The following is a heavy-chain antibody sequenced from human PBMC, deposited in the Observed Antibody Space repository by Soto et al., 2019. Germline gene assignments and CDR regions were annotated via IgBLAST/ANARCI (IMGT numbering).Heavy chain of an antibody. CDR2: ISTSGDAA. V-gene: IGHV3-23*01. Sequence: DVQVLESGGGLVQPGGSLRLSCAPSGFTFSVSDMTWVRQAPGKGLEWVSSISTSGDAAYYADSVKGRFTISRDNSKNTLYLQMNSLRAEDTAVYYCAKLVSQVHFVYWGRGALVSVSS. CDR3: AKLVSQVHFVY. D-gene: IGHD2-15*01. J-gene: IGHJ4*02. CDR1: GFTFSVSD.